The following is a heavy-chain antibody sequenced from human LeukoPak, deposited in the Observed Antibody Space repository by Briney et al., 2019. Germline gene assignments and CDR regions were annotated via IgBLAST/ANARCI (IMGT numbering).Heavy chain of an antibody. Sequence: SETLSLTCTVSGGSISSSSYYWGWIRQPPGKGLEWIGSIYYSGSTYYNPSLKSRVTISVDTSKNQFSLKLSSVTAADTAVYYCARGDHYDSSGSYAFDIWGQGTMVTASS. D-gene: IGHD3-22*01. J-gene: IGHJ3*02. CDR3: ARGDHYDSSGSYAFDI. CDR2: IYYSGST. V-gene: IGHV4-39*07. CDR1: GGSISSSSYY.